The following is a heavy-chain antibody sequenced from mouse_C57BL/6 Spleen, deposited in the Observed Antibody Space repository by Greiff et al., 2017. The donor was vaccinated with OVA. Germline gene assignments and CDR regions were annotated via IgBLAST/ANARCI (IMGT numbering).Heavy chain of an antibody. CDR1: GYTFTDYY. V-gene: IGHV1-75*01. Sequence: QVQLQQSGPELVKPGASVKISCKASGYTFTDYYINWVKQRPGQGLEWIGWIFPGSGSTYYNEKFKGKATLTVDKSSSTAYMLLSSLTSEDSAVYFCARRMGLRRDYYAMDYWGQGTSVTVSS. D-gene: IGHD2-2*01. CDR3: ARRMGLRRDYYAMDY. CDR2: IFPGSGST. J-gene: IGHJ4*01.